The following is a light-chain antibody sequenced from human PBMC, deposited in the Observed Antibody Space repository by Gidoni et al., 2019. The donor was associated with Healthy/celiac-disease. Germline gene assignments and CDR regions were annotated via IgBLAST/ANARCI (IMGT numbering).Light chain of an antibody. V-gene: IGKV1-33*01. CDR3: QQYDNLPLT. J-gene: IGKJ4*01. CDR2: DAS. Sequence: DIQMTQSPSSLSASVGDRVTITCQASQDISNYLNWYQQKPGKAPKLLIYDASNLETGVPSRFSGSGSETDFTFTIRSLQPEDIATYYCQQYDNLPLTFGGGTKVEIK. CDR1: QDISNY.